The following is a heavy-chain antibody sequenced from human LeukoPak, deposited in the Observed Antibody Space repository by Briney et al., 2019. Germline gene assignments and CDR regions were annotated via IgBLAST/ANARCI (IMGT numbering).Heavy chain of an antibody. D-gene: IGHD2-2*01. V-gene: IGHV3-30-3*01. CDR2: ISYDGSNK. Sequence: PGGSLRLSCAASGFTFSSYAMHWVRQAPGKGLEWVAVISYDGSNKYYADSVKGRFTISRDNSKNTLYLQMNSLRAEDTAVYYCAGEHARDIVVVPAYWGQGTLVTVSS. J-gene: IGHJ4*02. CDR3: AGEHARDIVVVPAY. CDR1: GFTFSSYA.